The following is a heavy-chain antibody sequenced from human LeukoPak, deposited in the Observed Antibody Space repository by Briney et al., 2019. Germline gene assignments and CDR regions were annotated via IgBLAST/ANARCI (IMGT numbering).Heavy chain of an antibody. CDR1: GGSISSYY. J-gene: IGHJ4*02. CDR3: ARSGYSSGWYVWDYFDY. V-gene: IGHV4-59*08. CDR2: IYYSGST. D-gene: IGHD6-19*01. Sequence: PSETLSLTCTVSGGSISSYYWSWIRQPPGKGLEWIGYIYYSGSTNYNPSLKSRVTISVDTSKNQFSLKLSSVTAADTAVYYCARSGYSSGWYVWDYFDYWGQGTLVTVSS.